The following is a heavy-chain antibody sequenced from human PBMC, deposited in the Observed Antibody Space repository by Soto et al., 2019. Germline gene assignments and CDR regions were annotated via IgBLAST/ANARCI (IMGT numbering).Heavy chain of an antibody. CDR1: GFTFSDYY. D-gene: IGHD3-10*01. CDR2: ITSSGSTI. CDR3: ARGSGYFYYMDV. V-gene: IGHV3-11*01. J-gene: IGHJ6*03. Sequence: GGSLRLSCAASGFTFSDYYMSWIRQAPGKGLEWVSYITSSGSTIYYADSVKGRFTIFRDNAKNSLFLQMNSLRAEDTAVYYCARGSGYFYYMDVWGKGTTVTVSS.